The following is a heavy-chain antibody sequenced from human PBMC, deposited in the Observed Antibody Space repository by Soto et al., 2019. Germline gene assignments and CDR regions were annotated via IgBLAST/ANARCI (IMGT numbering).Heavy chain of an antibody. D-gene: IGHD4-17*01. CDR1: GYIFTTYW. V-gene: IGHV5-51*01. J-gene: IGHJ5*01. CDR3: ARRGHYGDYWWFDS. Sequence: PGESLKISCKGSGYIFTTYWIGWVRQMPGKGLEWMGLIHPGDSGAKYSPSFQGHVTISVDSSINTAYLQWGSLKASDAAIYYCARRGHYGDYWWFDSWGQGTPVTVSS. CDR2: IHPGDSGA.